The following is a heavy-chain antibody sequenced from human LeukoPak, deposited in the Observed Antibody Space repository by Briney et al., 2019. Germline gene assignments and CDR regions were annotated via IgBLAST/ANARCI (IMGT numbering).Heavy chain of an antibody. V-gene: IGHV3-23*01. CDR2: ISGSGGST. J-gene: IGHJ4*02. Sequence: PGGSLRLSCAASGFTFSSYAMSWVRQAPGKGLEWVSAISGSGGSTYYADSVKGRFTISRDNSKNTLYLQMNSLRAEDTAVYYCAKAPPVRLGELSLSYFDYWGQGTLVTVSS. D-gene: IGHD3-16*02. CDR1: GFTFSSYA. CDR3: AKAPPVRLGELSLSYFDY.